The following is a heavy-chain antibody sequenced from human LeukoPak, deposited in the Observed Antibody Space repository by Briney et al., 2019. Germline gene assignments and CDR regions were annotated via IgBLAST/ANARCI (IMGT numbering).Heavy chain of an antibody. CDR2: IYTSGST. CDR1: GGSISSGSYY. V-gene: IGHV4-61*02. D-gene: IGHD2-2*01. J-gene: IGHJ6*03. CDR3: ARDGTCSSTNCLLGDYYYMDV. Sequence: SQTLSLTCTVSGGSISSGSYYWSWIRQPAGKGLEWIGRIYTSGSTNYNPSLKSRVTISVDTSKNQFSLKLSSVTAADTAVYYCARDGTCSSTNCLLGDYYYMDVWGKGTTVTVSS.